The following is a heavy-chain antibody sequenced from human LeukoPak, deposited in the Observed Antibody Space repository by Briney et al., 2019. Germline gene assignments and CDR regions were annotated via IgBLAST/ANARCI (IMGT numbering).Heavy chain of an antibody. Sequence: GGSLRLSCAASGFTFSTYWMSWVRQAPGKGLVWVSRIDSNGRTINYADSVKGRFTISRDNANSMLYLQMNSLRAEDSAVYYCAKDFVGPDDYWGQGTLVTVSS. CDR2: IDSNGRTI. CDR1: GFTFSTYW. CDR3: AKDFVGPDDY. J-gene: IGHJ4*02. D-gene: IGHD1-26*01. V-gene: IGHV3-74*01.